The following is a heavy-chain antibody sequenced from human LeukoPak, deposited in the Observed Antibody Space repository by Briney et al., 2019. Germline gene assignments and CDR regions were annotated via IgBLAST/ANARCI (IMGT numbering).Heavy chain of an antibody. CDR3: ARDSGGDSGVDF. J-gene: IGHJ4*02. Sequence: GESLKISCKASEYRFTYYWIGWVRQMPGKGLEWMGIMNPGDSDTQYSPSFQGQVTISADKSISTVYLQWSSLKASDTAMYYCARDSGGDSGVDFWGQGTLVTVSS. CDR1: EYRFTYYW. V-gene: IGHV5-51*01. CDR2: MNPGDSDT. D-gene: IGHD4-23*01.